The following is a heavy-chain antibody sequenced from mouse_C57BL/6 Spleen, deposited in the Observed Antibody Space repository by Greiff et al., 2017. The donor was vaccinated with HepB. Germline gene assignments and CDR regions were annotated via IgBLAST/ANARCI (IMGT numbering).Heavy chain of an antibody. CDR3: ARPSYYYGSSYPY. D-gene: IGHD1-1*01. Sequence: EVQLQQSGPELVKPGASVKISCKASGYTFTDYYMNWVKQSHGKSLEWIGDINPNNGGTSYNQKFKGKATLTVDKSSSTAYMELRSLTSEDSAVYYCARPSYYYGSSYPYWGQGTLVTVSA. CDR2: INPNNGGT. V-gene: IGHV1-26*01. J-gene: IGHJ3*01. CDR1: GYTFTDYY.